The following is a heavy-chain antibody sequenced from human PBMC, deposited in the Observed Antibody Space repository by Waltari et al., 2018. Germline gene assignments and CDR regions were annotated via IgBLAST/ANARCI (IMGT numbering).Heavy chain of an antibody. V-gene: IGHV1-8*03. D-gene: IGHD4-17*01. Sequence: QVQLVQSGAEVKKPGASVQVSCKASGYTFTSYHLNWLRQATGQGLEWMGWRNPNSGNTGYAQKFQGRVTITRNTSISTAYMELSSLRSEDTAVYYCARWSLRRKGAFDIWGQGTMVTVSS. CDR2: RNPNSGNT. CDR3: ARWSLRRKGAFDI. CDR1: GYTFTSYH. J-gene: IGHJ3*02.